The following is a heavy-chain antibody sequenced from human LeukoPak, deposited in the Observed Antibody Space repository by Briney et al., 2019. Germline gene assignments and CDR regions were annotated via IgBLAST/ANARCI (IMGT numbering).Heavy chain of an antibody. J-gene: IGHJ4*02. V-gene: IGHV4-59*01. CDR2: IYYSGST. Sequence: PSETLSLTCTVSGGSISSYYWSWVRQPPGQGLEWIGYIYYSGSTSYNPSLKSRVTISVDTSTNQFSLKMSSVADADTAVYYCARSRTTDFDYWGQGTLVTVSS. CDR1: GGSISSYY. CDR3: ARSRTTDFDY. D-gene: IGHD4-17*01.